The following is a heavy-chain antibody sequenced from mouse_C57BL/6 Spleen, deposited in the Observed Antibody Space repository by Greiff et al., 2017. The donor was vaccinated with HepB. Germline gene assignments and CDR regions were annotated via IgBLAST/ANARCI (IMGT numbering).Heavy chain of an antibody. Sequence: DVQLVESGPGMVKPSQSLSLTCTVTGYSITSGYDWHWIRHFPGNKLEWMGYISYSGSTNYNPSLKSRISITHDTSKNHFFLKLNSVTTEDTATYYCARSIYYDYDEDYAMDYWGQGTSVTVSS. J-gene: IGHJ4*01. D-gene: IGHD2-4*01. CDR3: ARSIYYDYDEDYAMDY. V-gene: IGHV3-1*01. CDR1: GYSITSGYD. CDR2: ISYSGST.